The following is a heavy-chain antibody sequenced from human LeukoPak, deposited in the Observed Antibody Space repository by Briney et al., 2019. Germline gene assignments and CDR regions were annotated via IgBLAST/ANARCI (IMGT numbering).Heavy chain of an antibody. V-gene: IGHV1-69*13. D-gene: IGHD3-22*01. J-gene: IGHJ4*02. CDR1: GGTFSRYA. Sequence: ASVKVSCKASGGTFSRYAISWVRQASGQGLEWMGRIIPIFGTANYAQKFQGRVTITADESSTTAYMELSGLRSEDTAVYYCATDASIYDSRGYYYLWWGQGTLVTVSS. CDR3: ATDASIYDSRGYYYLW. CDR2: IIPIFGTA.